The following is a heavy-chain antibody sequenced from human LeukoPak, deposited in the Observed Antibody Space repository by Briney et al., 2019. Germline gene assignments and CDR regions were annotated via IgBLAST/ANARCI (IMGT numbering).Heavy chain of an antibody. V-gene: IGHV4-61*02. J-gene: IGHJ4*02. D-gene: IGHD6-19*01. CDR2: IYTSGST. CDR1: RGSLSSGSHY. CDR3: TTQLGLLAGLDS. Sequence: SQTLSLTCTVSRGSLSSGSHYWTWIPQPPGKGLEWIGRIYTSGSTNYNPSLRSRVTISLDTSNNQFSLNLHSVTAADTAVYYCTTQLGLLAGLDSWGQGTRVTVSS.